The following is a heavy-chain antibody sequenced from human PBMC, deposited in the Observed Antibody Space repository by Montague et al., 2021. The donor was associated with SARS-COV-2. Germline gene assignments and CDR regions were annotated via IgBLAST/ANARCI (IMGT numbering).Heavy chain of an antibody. Sequence: SETLSLTCTVSSGSISSYYGSWIRQPPGKGLEWIGYIYYSGSTNYNPSLKSRVTISVDTSKNQFSLKLSSVTAADTATYYCARGQVTIFAVLIMLPAAGAIDVWGQGTTVTVSS. V-gene: IGHV4-59*12. CDR3: ARGQVTIFAVLIMLPAAGAIDV. CDR1: SGSISSYY. J-gene: IGHJ3*01. CDR2: IYYSGST. D-gene: IGHD3-3*01.